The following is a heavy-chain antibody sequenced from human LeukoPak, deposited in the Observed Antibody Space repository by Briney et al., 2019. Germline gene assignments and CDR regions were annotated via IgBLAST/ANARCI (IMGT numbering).Heavy chain of an antibody. CDR3: AINPWFGELHYFDY. CDR2: IIPILGIA. CDR1: GYTFTSYG. Sequence: ASVKVSCKASGYTFTSYGISWVRQAPGQGLEWMGRIIPILGIANYAQKFQGRVTITADKSTSTAYMELSSLRSEDTAVYYCAINPWFGELHYFDYWGQGTLVTVSS. J-gene: IGHJ4*02. V-gene: IGHV1-69*04. D-gene: IGHD3-10*01.